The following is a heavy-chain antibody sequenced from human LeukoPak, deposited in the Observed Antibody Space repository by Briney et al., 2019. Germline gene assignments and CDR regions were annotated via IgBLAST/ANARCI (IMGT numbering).Heavy chain of an antibody. V-gene: IGHV4-34*01. J-gene: IGHJ4*02. Sequence: SETLSLTCAVYGESFSGYYWSWIRQPPGKGLEWIGEINHSGSTNYNPSLKSRVTISVDTSKNQFSLKLSSVTAADTAVYYCARGMREVRLQPPAYIVVVTAHPLPDYWGQGTLVTVSS. CDR3: ARGMREVRLQPPAYIVVVTAHPLPDY. CDR2: INHSGST. D-gene: IGHD2-21*02. CDR1: GESFSGYY.